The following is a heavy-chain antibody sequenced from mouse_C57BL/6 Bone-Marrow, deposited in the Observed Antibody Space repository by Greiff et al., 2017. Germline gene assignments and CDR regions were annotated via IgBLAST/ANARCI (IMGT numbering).Heavy chain of an antibody. CDR3: TTITTGVATDY. D-gene: IGHD1-1*01. V-gene: IGHV14-4*01. CDR1: GFNIKDDY. J-gene: IGHJ2*01. CDR2: IDPENGDT. Sequence: VQLQQSGAELVRPGASVKLSCTASGFNIKDDYMHWVKQRPEQGLEWIGWIDPENGDTEYASKFQGKATITADTSSNTAYLQLSSLTSENTAVYYCTTITTGVATDYWGQGTTLTVSS.